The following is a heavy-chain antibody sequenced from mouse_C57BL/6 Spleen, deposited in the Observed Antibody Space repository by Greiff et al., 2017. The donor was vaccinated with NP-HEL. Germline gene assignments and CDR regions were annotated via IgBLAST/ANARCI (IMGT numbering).Heavy chain of an antibody. V-gene: IGHV5-6*01. J-gene: IGHJ4*01. CDR3: ARHSDHIFYAMDY. CDR2: ISSGGSYT. CDR1: GFTFSSYG. Sequence: EVKLMESGGDLVKPGGSLKLSCAASGFTFSSYGMSWVRQTPDKRLEWVATISSGGSYTYYPDSVKGRFTISRDNAKNTLYLQMSSLKSEDTAMYYCARHSDHIFYAMDYWGQGTSVTVSS.